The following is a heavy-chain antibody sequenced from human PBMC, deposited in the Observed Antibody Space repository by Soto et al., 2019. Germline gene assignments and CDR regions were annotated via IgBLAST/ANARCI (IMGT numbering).Heavy chain of an antibody. CDR1: GFTFSDYY. J-gene: IGHJ4*02. CDR2: ISSSSSYT. D-gene: IGHD2-15*01. Sequence: QVQLVESGGGLVKPRGSLRLSCAASGFTFSDYYMSWIRQAPGKGLEWVSYISSSSSYTNYADSVKGRFTISRDNAKNSLYLQMNSLRAEDTAVYYCARTIVVRAPFDYWGQGTLVTVSS. V-gene: IGHV3-11*06. CDR3: ARTIVVRAPFDY.